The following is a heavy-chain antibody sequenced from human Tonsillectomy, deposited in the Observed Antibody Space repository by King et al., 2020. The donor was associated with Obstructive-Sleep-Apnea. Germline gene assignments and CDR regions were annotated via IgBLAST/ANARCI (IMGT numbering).Heavy chain of an antibody. D-gene: IGHD5-18*01. Sequence: VQLVESGGGLVQPGGSLRLSCSASGFPFSNYAMSWVRQAPGKGLDWVSAIKTGGGTTSYADSVKGRFTISRDNSKNTLYLQMNSLRAEDTAVYYCAKRVDTAMVFDYWGQGTLVTVSS. CDR3: AKRVDTAMVFDY. V-gene: IGHV3-23*04. J-gene: IGHJ4*02. CDR1: GFPFSNYA. CDR2: IKTGGGTT.